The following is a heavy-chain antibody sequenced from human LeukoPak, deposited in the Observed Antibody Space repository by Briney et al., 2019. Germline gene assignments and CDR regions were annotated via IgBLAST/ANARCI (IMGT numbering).Heavy chain of an antibody. CDR1: GFTFSSYE. CDR3: AKSSTYCGGDCYSTLGDY. CDR2: ISSSGSTI. D-gene: IGHD2-21*02. V-gene: IGHV3-48*03. Sequence: PGGSLRLSCAASGFTFSSYEMNWVRQAPGKGLEWVSYISSSGSTIYYADSVKGRFTISRDNSKNTLYLQMNSLRAEDTAVYYCAKSSTYCGGDCYSTLGDYWGQGTLVTVSS. J-gene: IGHJ4*02.